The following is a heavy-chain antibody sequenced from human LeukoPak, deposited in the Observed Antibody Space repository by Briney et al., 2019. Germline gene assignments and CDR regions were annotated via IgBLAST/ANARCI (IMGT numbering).Heavy chain of an antibody. CDR2: ITAIFRTT. Sequence: ASVKVSCKPSGGTFNSYAISWVRQAPGQGLEWMGGITAIFRTTNYAQKFQGRVPITADESMSTVYMELSSLRSEDTAVYYCARHSGYHSTMYLDYWGQGTLVTVSS. D-gene: IGHD3-22*01. CDR1: GGTFNSYA. J-gene: IGHJ4*02. V-gene: IGHV1-69*13. CDR3: ARHSGYHSTMYLDY.